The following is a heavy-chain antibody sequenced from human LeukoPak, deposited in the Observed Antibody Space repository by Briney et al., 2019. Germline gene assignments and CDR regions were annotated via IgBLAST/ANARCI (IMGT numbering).Heavy chain of an antibody. J-gene: IGHJ6*02. Sequence: ASVTVSCKASGYTFPSYGISWVRQAPGQGREWMGWISAYNGNTNYAQKLQGRVTMTTDTSTSTAYMELRSLRSDDTAVYYCAREFSSGWRHYGMDVWGQGTTVTVSS. D-gene: IGHD6-19*01. CDR2: ISAYNGNT. V-gene: IGHV1-18*01. CDR1: GYTFPSYG. CDR3: AREFSSGWRHYGMDV.